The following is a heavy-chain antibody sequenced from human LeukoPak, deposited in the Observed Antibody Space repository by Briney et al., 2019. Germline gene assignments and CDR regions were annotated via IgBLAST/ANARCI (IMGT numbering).Heavy chain of an antibody. CDR3: AACVWGSDNYFDH. CDR1: GYSFNSYY. D-gene: IGHD3-16*01. J-gene: IGHJ4*02. Sequence: ASVKVSCKASGYSFNSYYMHWVRQAPGQGLEWLGIVNPSGGTTAYAQDFEGRITVTWDASTKTVYMELSSLRSQDTAMYYCAACVWGSDNYFDHWGQGTLITVSS. CDR2: VNPSGGTT. V-gene: IGHV1-46*02.